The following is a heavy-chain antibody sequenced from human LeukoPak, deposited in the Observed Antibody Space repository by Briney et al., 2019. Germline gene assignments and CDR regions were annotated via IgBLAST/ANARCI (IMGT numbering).Heavy chain of an antibody. D-gene: IGHD1-26*01. Sequence: AGTLRLSCETSGVTFSSFSLNWVRQAPGKGLEWLSYISSSSRSKYNADSVKGRFIVSRDNPKNSLYLQMDSLRAEDTALYYCASQSSGSSTRAPDFWGQGTLVTVSS. CDR2: ISSSSRSK. V-gene: IGHV3-48*04. CDR3: ASQSSGSSTRAPDF. J-gene: IGHJ4*02. CDR1: GVTFSSFS.